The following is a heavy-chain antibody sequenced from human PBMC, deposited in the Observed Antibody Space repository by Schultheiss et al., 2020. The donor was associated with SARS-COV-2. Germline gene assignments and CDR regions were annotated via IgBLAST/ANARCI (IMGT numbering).Heavy chain of an antibody. D-gene: IGHD5-18*01. J-gene: IGHJ4*02. CDR1: GFTFSSYW. CDR3: AKPGYSYGYVNFDY. Sequence: GESLKISCAASGFTFSSYWMHWVRQAPGKGLVWVSHINSDGSSTSYADSVKGRFTISRDNAKNSLYLQMNSLRAEDTAVYYCAKPGYSYGYVNFDYWGQGTLVTVSS. CDR2: INSDGSST. V-gene: IGHV3-74*01.